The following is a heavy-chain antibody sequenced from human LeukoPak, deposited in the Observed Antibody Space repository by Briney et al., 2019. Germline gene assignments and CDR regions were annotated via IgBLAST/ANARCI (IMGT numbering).Heavy chain of an antibody. CDR3: ARWELLDY. CDR1: GFTFSSYG. D-gene: IGHD1-26*01. Sequence: GRSLRLSCAASGFTFSSYGMHWVRQAPGKGLEWVAVISYDGSNKYYADSVKSRFTISRDNSKNTLYLQMNSLRAEDTAVYYCARWELLDYWGQGTLVTVSS. CDR2: ISYDGSNK. J-gene: IGHJ4*02. V-gene: IGHV3-30*03.